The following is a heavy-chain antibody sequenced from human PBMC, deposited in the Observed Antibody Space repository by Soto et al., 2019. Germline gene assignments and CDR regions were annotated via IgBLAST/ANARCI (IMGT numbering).Heavy chain of an antibody. V-gene: IGHV3-74*01. CDR1: GFTFSSYW. CDR3: ARDGYSGSYLGVFDI. CDR2: INSDGSST. D-gene: IGHD1-26*01. Sequence: EVQLVESGGGLVQPGGSLRLSCAASGFTFSSYWMHWVRQAPGKGLVWVSRINSDGSSTSYADSVKGRFIISRDNAKNTLYLQMNSLRGEDTAVYYCARDGYSGSYLGVFDIWGQGTMVTVS. J-gene: IGHJ3*02.